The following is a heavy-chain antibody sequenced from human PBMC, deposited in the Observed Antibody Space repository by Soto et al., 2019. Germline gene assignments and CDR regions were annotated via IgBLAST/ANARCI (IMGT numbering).Heavy chain of an antibody. D-gene: IGHD6-19*01. Sequence: VQLVESGGGLVQPGGSLRLSCAASGFTFSSYWMHWVRQAPGKGLEWVAVIWYDGSNKYYADSVKGRFTISRDNSKNTLYLQMNSLRAEDTAVYYCAREGITAVAGCFDYWGQGTLVTVSS. V-gene: IGHV3-33*08. CDR3: AREGITAVAGCFDY. J-gene: IGHJ4*02. CDR1: GFTFSSYW. CDR2: IWYDGSNK.